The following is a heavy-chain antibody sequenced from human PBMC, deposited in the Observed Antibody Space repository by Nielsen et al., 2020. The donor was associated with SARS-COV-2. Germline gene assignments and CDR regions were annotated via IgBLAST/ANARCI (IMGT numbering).Heavy chain of an antibody. V-gene: IGHV3-30-3*01. CDR3: ARPRGGSYYGDFDY. J-gene: IGHJ4*02. D-gene: IGHD1-26*01. CDR2: ISYDGSNK. Sequence: GESLKISCAASGFTFDDYAMHWVRQAPGKGLEWVAVISYDGSNKYYADSVKGRFTISRDNSKNTLYLQMNSLRAEDTAVYYCARPRGGSYYGDFDYWGQGTLVTVSS. CDR1: GFTFDDYA.